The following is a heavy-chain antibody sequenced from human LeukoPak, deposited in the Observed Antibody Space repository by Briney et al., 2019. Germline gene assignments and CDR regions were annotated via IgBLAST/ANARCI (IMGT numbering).Heavy chain of an antibody. D-gene: IGHD5-18*01. J-gene: IGHJ4*02. V-gene: IGHV1-46*01. CDR3: ARGGLYSYGPFDF. CDR2: IDPNGGST. CDR1: GYTFTSYF. Sequence: ASVKVSCKTSGYTFTSYFLHWVRQAPGQGLEWMGMIDPNGGSTNSAQNLRDRVIMTADTSTSTVYMELSSLISEDTAVYYCARGGLYSYGPFDFWGQGTLVTVSS.